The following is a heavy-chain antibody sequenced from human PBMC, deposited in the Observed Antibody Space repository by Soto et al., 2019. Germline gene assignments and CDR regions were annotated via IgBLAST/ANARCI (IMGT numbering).Heavy chain of an antibody. CDR3: ARDRLGAMYY. Sequence: GGSLRLSCAASGFTFKTYAMHWVRQAPGKGLDWVAIISYDGSNKYYADSVMGRFTISRDNSKNMVFLQMNSLRTEDTAVDYCARDRLGAMYYWGQGTLVTVSS. CDR2: ISYDGSNK. J-gene: IGHJ4*02. D-gene: IGHD1-26*01. V-gene: IGHV3-30-3*01. CDR1: GFTFKTYA.